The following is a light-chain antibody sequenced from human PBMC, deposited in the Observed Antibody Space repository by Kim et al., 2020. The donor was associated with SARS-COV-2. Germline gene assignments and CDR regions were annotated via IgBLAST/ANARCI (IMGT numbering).Light chain of an antibody. J-gene: IGKJ1*01. V-gene: IGKV3-20*01. CDR2: GAS. CDR3: QKYGGSPWA. Sequence: EFVLTQSPGTLSLSPGDRATLSCRTSESLTSNYLAWYQQKPGQPPRLLIYGASRRVTGIPDRFSGGGSGTDFTLTISRLGSEDFAVYYCQKYGGSPWAFGQGTKVDIK. CDR1: ESLTSNY.